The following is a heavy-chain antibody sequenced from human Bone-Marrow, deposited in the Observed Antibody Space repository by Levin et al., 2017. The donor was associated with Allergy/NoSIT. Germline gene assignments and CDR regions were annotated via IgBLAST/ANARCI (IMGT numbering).Heavy chain of an antibody. CDR2: INPNSGGT. D-gene: IGHD2-15*01. Sequence: GGSLRLSCKASGYTFTGYYMHWVRQAPGQGLEWMGRINPNSGGTNYAQKFQGRVTMTRDTSISTAYMELSRLRSDDTAVYYCARDPLYTDILGYCSGGSCYRYYYYMDVWGKGTTVTVSS. V-gene: IGHV1-2*06. CDR1: GYTFTGYY. CDR3: ARDPLYTDILGYCSGGSCYRYYYYMDV. J-gene: IGHJ6*03.